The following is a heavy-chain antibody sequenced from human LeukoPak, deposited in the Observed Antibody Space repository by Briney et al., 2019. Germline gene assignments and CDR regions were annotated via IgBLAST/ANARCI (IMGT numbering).Heavy chain of an antibody. CDR1: GFTFDDYA. V-gene: IGHV3-43*02. Sequence: GGSLRLSCAASGFTFDDYAMHWVRQAPGKGLEWVSLIRGDGGSTYYADSVKGRFTISRDNNKNSLYLQMNSLRTEDTAFYYCAKDIGGYSYAADYWGQGTLVTVSS. CDR2: IRGDGGST. D-gene: IGHD5-18*01. J-gene: IGHJ4*02. CDR3: AKDIGGYSYAADY.